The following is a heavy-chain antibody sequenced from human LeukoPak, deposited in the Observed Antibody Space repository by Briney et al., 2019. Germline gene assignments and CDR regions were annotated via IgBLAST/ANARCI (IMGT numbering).Heavy chain of an antibody. CDR2: IYYSGST. J-gene: IGHJ4*02. D-gene: IGHD2-2*01. V-gene: IGHV4-59*12. Sequence: SETLSLTCTVSGGSISTYYWSWVRQPPGKGLEWIGYIYYSGSTNYNPSHKSRITMSVDTSKNQFPLKLSSVTAADTAVYYCARVKPILGYCGSTSCQTREYLDYWGQGILVTVSS. CDR3: ARVKPILGYCGSTSCQTREYLDY. CDR1: GGSISTYY.